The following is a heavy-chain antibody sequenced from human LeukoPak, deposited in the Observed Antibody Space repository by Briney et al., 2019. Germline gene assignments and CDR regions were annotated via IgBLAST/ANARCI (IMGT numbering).Heavy chain of an antibody. CDR3: AKKPRRGNPIGGGWKGPFDY. J-gene: IGHJ4*02. V-gene: IGHV4-39*01. Sequence: SETLSLTCTVSGGSISSSSYYWGWIRQPPGKGLEWIGSIYYSGSTYYNPSLKSRVTISVDTSKNQFSLKLSSVTAADTAVYYWAKKPRRGNPIGGGWKGPFDYGGQGTLVTVSS. CDR2: IYYSGST. CDR1: GGSISSSSYY. D-gene: IGHD6-19*01.